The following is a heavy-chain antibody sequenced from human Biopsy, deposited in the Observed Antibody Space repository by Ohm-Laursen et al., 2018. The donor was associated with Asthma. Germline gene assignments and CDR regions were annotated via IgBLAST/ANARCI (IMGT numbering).Heavy chain of an antibody. CDR1: GGSISSNFYY. CDR2: IYKSGQV. J-gene: IGHJ3*02. V-gene: IGHV4-39*01. D-gene: IGHD1-26*01. CDR3: ARQKLVAAEGLFDM. Sequence: SDTLSLTCTVSGGSISSNFYYWGWIRQPPGKGLEWIGNIYKSGQVYYNLSLKSRVTISVDTSKNQFSLQLRSVTAADTAVYYCARQKLVAAEGLFDMWGQGTMVIVSS.